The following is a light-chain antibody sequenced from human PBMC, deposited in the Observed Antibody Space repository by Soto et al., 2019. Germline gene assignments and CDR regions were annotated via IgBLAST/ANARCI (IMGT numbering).Light chain of an antibody. J-gene: IGLJ2*01. V-gene: IGLV1-40*01. Sequence: QSVLTQPPSVSGAPGQRITISCTGSSSNIGAGYDVHWYQQLPGTAPKLLIYGNSNRPSGVPDRFSGSKSGTSASLAITGLQAENGTDYYGPPFDSSLSVVFGGGTQLTVL. CDR3: PPFDSSLSVV. CDR2: GNS. CDR1: SSNIGAGYD.